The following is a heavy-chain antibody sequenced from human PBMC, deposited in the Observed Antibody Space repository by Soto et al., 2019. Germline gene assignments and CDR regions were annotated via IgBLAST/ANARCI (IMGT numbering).Heavy chain of an antibody. CDR1: GFTFSSYG. CDR2: IWYDGSNK. CDR3: ARDYDSSPVPYNWFDP. V-gene: IGHV3-33*01. D-gene: IGHD3-22*01. Sequence: GGSLRLSCAASGFTFSSYGMHWVRQAPGKGLEWVAVIWYDGSNKYYADSVKGRFTISRDNSKNTLYLQMNSLRAEDTAVYYCARDYDSSPVPYNWFDPWGQGTLVTVSS. J-gene: IGHJ5*02.